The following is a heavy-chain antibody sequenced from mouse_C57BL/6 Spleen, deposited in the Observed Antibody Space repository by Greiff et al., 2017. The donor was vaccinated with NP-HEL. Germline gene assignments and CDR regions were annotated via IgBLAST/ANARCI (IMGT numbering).Heavy chain of an antibody. Sequence: EVMLVESGPGLVKPSQTVFLTCTVTGISITTGNYRWSWIRQFPGNKLEWIGYIYYSGTITYNPSLTSRTTITRDTPKNQFFLEMNSLTAEDTATYYCARGGRGDPLTFYYAMDYWGQGTSVTVSS. V-gene: IGHV3-5*01. CDR1: GISITTGNYR. D-gene: IGHD2-13*01. CDR3: ARGGRGDPLTFYYAMDY. CDR2: IYYSGTI. J-gene: IGHJ4*01.